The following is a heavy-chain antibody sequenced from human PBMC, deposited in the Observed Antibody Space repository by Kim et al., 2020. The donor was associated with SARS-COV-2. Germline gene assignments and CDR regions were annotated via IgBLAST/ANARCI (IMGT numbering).Heavy chain of an antibody. J-gene: IGHJ6*02. CDR3: ARGEGLLWFGKQNYYGMDV. Sequence: ASVKVSCKASGYTFTSYYMHWVRQAPGQGLEWMGIINPSGGSTSYAQKFQGRVTMTRDTSTSTVYMELSSLRSEDTAVYYCARGEGLLWFGKQNYYGMDVWGQGTTVTVSS. CDR1: GYTFTSYY. D-gene: IGHD3-10*01. V-gene: IGHV1-46*01. CDR2: INPSGGST.